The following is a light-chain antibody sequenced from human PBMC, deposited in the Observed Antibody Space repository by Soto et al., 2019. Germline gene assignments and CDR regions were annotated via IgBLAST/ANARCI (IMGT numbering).Light chain of an antibody. V-gene: IGKV1-12*01. Sequence: DIQLTQSPSSVSASIGDRVTISCRASQNIYKWLVWYQQKPGKAPKLLIYAASSLQSWVPSRFSGSGYGTEFTLTISSLQPEDSATYYCQQADSFPLTFGGGTEVAI. CDR1: QNIYKW. J-gene: IGKJ4*01. CDR3: QQADSFPLT. CDR2: AAS.